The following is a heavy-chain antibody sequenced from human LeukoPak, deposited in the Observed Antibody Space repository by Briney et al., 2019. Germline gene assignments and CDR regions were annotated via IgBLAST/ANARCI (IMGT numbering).Heavy chain of an antibody. V-gene: IGHV3-23*01. J-gene: IGHJ4*02. CDR3: AKDPPLGNGDYASDY. CDR1: GFTFSSYG. CDR2: ISGGGVGT. Sequence: PGGSLRLSCAASGFTFSSYGMSWVRQAPGKGLEWVSAISGGGVGTYYADSVKGRFTISRDNSENTLYLQMNSLRAEDTAVYYCAKDPPLGNGDYASDYWGQGTLVTVSS. D-gene: IGHD4-17*01.